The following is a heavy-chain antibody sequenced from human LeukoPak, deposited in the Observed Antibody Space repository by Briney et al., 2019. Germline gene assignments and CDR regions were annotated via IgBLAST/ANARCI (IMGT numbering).Heavy chain of an antibody. D-gene: IGHD3-9*01. V-gene: IGHV5-10-1*01. CDR2: IDPSDSYT. CDR3: ARHYHYDILTGHRKSGMDV. J-gene: IGHJ6*04. CDR1: GYSFTSYW. Sequence: GESLKISCKGSGYSFTSYWISWVRQMPGKGLEWMGRIDPSDSYTNYSPSFQVHVTISADKSISTAYLQWSSLKASGTAMYYCARHYHYDILTGHRKSGMDVWGKGTTVTVSS.